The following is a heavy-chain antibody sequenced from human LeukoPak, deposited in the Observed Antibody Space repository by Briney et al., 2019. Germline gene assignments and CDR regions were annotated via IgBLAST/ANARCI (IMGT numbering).Heavy chain of an antibody. CDR3: AEASNYYDSSGYYYFDY. D-gene: IGHD3-22*01. CDR2: IYYSGST. Sequence: SETLSLTCTVSGGSISSYYWSWIRQPPGKGLEWIGYIYYSGSTNYNPSLKSRVTISVDTSKNQFSLKLSSVTAADTAVYYCAEASNYYDSSGYYYFDYWGQGTLVTVSS. V-gene: IGHV4-59*12. CDR1: GGSISSYY. J-gene: IGHJ4*02.